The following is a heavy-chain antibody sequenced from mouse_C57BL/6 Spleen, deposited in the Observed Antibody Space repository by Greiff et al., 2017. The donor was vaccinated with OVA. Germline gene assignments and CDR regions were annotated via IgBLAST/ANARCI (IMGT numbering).Heavy chain of an antibody. V-gene: IGHV1-50*01. CDR2: IDPSDSYT. Sequence: VQLQQPGAELVKPGASVKLSCKASGYTFTSYWMQWVKQRPGQGLEWIGEIDPSDSYTNYNQKFKGKATLTVDTSSSTAYMQLSSLTSEDSAVYYCARGEGGPFDDWGQGTTLTVSS. CDR3: ARGEGGPFDD. CDR1: GYTFTSYW. J-gene: IGHJ2*01.